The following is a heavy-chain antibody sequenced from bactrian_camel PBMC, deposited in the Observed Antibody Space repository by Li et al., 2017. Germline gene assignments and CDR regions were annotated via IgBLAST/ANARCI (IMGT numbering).Heavy chain of an antibody. V-gene: IGHV3S1*01. Sequence: QVQLVESGGGSVQAGGSLRLSCATSGYPYSSNCVGWFRRAPGKGREGVAAISTGGASTYYADSVKGRFTISRDNAKNTVYLELNSLKTEDTAMYYCTHLGTQFDTWGQGTQVTVS. J-gene: IGHJ4*01. CDR2: ISTGGAST. D-gene: IGHD5*01. CDR3: THLGTQFDT. CDR1: GYPYSSNC.